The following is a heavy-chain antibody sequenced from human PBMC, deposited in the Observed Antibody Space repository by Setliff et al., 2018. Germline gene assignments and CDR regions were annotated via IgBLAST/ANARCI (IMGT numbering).Heavy chain of an antibody. Sequence: PGGSLRLSCAASGFTFSGSAMHWVRQASGKGLEWVGRIRSKANSYATAYAASVKGRFTISRDDSKNTAYLQMNSLKTEDTAVYYCTRLPPSLWFGESDAFNIWGRGTMVTVSS. J-gene: IGHJ3*02. D-gene: IGHD3-10*01. CDR1: GFTFSGSA. V-gene: IGHV3-73*01. CDR3: TRLPPSLWFGESDAFNI. CDR2: IRSKANSYAT.